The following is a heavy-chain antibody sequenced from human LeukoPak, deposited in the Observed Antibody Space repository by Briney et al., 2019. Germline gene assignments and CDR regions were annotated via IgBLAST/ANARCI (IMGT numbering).Heavy chain of an antibody. CDR3: ATGKVDY. J-gene: IGHJ4*02. CDR2: ISYDGSNK. D-gene: IGHD4-23*01. V-gene: IGHV3-30*03. Sequence: GESLRLSCAASGFTFSSYGMHWVRQAPGKGLEWVAVISYDGSNKYYADSVKGRFTISRDNSKNTLYLQMNSLRAEDTAVYYCATGKVDYWGQGTLVTVSS. CDR1: GFTFSSYG.